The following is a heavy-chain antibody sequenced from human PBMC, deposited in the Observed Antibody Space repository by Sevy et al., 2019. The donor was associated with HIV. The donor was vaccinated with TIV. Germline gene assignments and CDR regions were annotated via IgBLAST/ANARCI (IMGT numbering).Heavy chain of an antibody. CDR3: AKRRARTPYYYYDMDV. Sequence: GGSLRLSCAASGFTFSSYAMSWVRQAPGKGLEWVSAISGSGGSTYYADSVKGRFTISRDNSKNTLYLQMNSLRAEDKAVYYCAKRRARTPYYYYDMDVWGQGTMVTVSS. V-gene: IGHV3-23*01. CDR1: GFTFSSYA. J-gene: IGHJ6*02. CDR2: ISGSGGST.